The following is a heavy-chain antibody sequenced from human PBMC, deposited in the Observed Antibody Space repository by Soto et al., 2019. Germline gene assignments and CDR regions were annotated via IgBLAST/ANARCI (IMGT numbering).Heavy chain of an antibody. CDR2: INNSGST. D-gene: IGHD2-2*01. J-gene: IGHJ4*02. Sequence: QVQLQQWGAGLLKPSETLSLTCAVYGGSFSGYYWSWISQPAGKGMEWIGEINNSGSTNYNPSLKIRVTISVDPSKNQFSLKLSSVTAADTAVYYCATGYCSSTSCQFDYWGQGSLVTVSS. V-gene: IGHV4-34*01. CDR3: ATGYCSSTSCQFDY. CDR1: GGSFSGYY.